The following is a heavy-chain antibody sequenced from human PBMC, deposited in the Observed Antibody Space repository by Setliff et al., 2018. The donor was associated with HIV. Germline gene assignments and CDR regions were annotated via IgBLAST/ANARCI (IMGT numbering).Heavy chain of an antibody. CDR2: VYTSGST. V-gene: IGHV4-61*09. CDR1: GGSISSGSYY. D-gene: IGHD2-2*01. CDR3: ARESAPAYYFDY. Sequence: SETLSLTCTVSGGSISSGSYYWSWIRQPAGKGLEWIGHVYTSGSTNYNPSLKSRVTISVDTSKNQFSLKLSSVTAADTAVYYCARESAPAYYFDYWGQGTLVTV. J-gene: IGHJ4*02.